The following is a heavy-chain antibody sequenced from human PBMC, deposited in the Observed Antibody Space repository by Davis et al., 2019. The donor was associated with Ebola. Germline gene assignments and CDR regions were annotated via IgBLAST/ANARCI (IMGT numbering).Heavy chain of an antibody. J-gene: IGHJ5*02. CDR3: AKAAGIAAAGTWNWFDP. V-gene: IGHV3-64*01. D-gene: IGHD6-13*01. CDR1: GFTFSSYA. CDR2: ISSNGGST. Sequence: GESLKISCAASGFTFSSYAMHWVRQAPGKGLEYVSAISSNGGSTYYANSVKGRFTISRDNSKNTLYLQMNSLRAEDTAVYYCAKAAGIAAAGTWNWFDPWGQGTLVTVSS.